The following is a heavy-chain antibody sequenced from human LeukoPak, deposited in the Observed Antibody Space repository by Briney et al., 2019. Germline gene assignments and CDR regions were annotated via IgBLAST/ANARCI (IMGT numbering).Heavy chain of an antibody. CDR3: ARVGDSSGYCDY. D-gene: IGHD3-22*01. CDR2: IYTSGST. Sequence: PSETLSLTCTASGGSISSYYWSWIRQPAGKGLEWIGRIYTSGSTNYNPSLKSRVTMSVDTSKNQFSLKLSSVNAADTAVYYCARVGDSSGYCDYWGQGTLVTVSS. CDR1: GGSISSYY. J-gene: IGHJ4*02. V-gene: IGHV4-4*07.